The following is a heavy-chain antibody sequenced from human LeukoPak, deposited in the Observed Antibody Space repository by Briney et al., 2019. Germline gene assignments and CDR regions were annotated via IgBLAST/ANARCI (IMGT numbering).Heavy chain of an antibody. D-gene: IGHD2-2*01. CDR1: GFTFSSYT. Sequence: GGSLRLSCAASGFTFSSYTMHWVRQAPGKGLEWVALISYDGSNKYYADSVKGRFTISRDNSKNTLYLQMNSLRAEDTAVYYCATITRGYCRSTSCWDYWGQGTLVTVSS. V-gene: IGHV3-30*04. J-gene: IGHJ4*02. CDR3: ATITRGYCRSTSCWDY. CDR2: ISYDGSNK.